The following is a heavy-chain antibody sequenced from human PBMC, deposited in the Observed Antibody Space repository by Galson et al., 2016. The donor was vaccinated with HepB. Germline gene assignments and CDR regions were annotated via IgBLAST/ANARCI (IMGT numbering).Heavy chain of an antibody. J-gene: IGHJ4*02. Sequence: SLRLSCAASGFTFTSYAMSWVRQAPGKGLEWVSGVSGSGGSTYYADSVKGRFTISRDNSKNTLYLQMNSLRAEDTAAYYCAKGAYYDILTGYSPPQWIDYWGQGTLVTVSS. CDR1: GFTFTSYA. CDR3: AKGAYYDILTGYSPPQWIDY. V-gene: IGHV3-23*01. CDR2: VSGSGGST. D-gene: IGHD3-9*01.